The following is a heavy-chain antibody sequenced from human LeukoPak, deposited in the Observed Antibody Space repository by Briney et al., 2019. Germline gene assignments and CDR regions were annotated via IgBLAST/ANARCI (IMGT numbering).Heavy chain of an antibody. CDR2: INQDGGEK. V-gene: IGHV3-7*04. Sequence: PGGSLRLSCAASGFTFSNHWMNWVRQAPGKGLQCVANINQDGGEKNYVDSMKGRFTISRDNAKNSLYRQMNSLRVEDAAVYYCVRGTGYWGQGTLVTVSS. CDR3: VRGTGY. J-gene: IGHJ4*02. CDR1: GFTFSNHW. D-gene: IGHD2-8*02.